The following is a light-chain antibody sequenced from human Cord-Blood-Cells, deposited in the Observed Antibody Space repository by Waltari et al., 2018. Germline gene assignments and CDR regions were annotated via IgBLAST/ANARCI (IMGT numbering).Light chain of an antibody. CDR3: QQYYSTPIT. Sequence: DIVMTQSPDSLAVSLGERATINCKSSQSVLYSSNNKNYLAWYQQKPGQPPKLLIYWAFTRESGVADRFSGSGSVTDFTLTISSLQAEDVAVYYCQQYYSTPITCGQGTRLEIK. CDR1: QSVLYSSNNKNY. V-gene: IGKV4-1*01. J-gene: IGKJ5*01. CDR2: WAF.